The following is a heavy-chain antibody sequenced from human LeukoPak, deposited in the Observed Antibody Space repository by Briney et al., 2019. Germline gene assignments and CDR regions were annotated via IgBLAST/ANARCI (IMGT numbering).Heavy chain of an antibody. CDR3: ARDQGYDSSGYYLR. Sequence: GGSLRLSCVGSGFTFSRYWLNWVRQAPGKGLEWVANIKQDGSEKYYVDSVKGRFTISRDNAKNSLYLQMNSLRAEDTAVYYCARDQGYDSSGYYLRWGQGTLVTVSS. D-gene: IGHD3-22*01. J-gene: IGHJ4*02. CDR1: GFTFSRYW. V-gene: IGHV3-7*03. CDR2: IKQDGSEK.